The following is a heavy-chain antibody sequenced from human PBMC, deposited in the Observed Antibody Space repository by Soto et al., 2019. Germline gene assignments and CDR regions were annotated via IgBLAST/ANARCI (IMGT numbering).Heavy chain of an antibody. CDR1: GFTFSSYG. Sequence: GGSLRLSCAGSGFTFSSYGMHWVRQAPGKGLEWVAFISYDGSNKYYADSVKGRVTISRDNSKNTQYLQMNSLRAEDTAVYFCAKALGELSPESFDYWGQGTLVTVSS. CDR2: ISYDGSNK. V-gene: IGHV3-30*18. D-gene: IGHD3-16*02. CDR3: AKALGELSPESFDY. J-gene: IGHJ4*02.